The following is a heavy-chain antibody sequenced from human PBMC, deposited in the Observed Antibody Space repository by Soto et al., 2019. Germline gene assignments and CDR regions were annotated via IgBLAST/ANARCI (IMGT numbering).Heavy chain of an antibody. Sequence: ASVKVSCKASGYTFSNFAMHWVRQAPGQRLEWMGWINANSGGTNYAQKFQGWVTMTRDTSISTAYMELSRLRSDDTAVYYCARASMVRGSYYYYYGMDVWGQGTTVTVSS. CDR1: GYTFSNFA. V-gene: IGHV1-2*04. CDR2: INANSGGT. CDR3: ARASMVRGSYYYYYGMDV. J-gene: IGHJ6*02. D-gene: IGHD3-10*01.